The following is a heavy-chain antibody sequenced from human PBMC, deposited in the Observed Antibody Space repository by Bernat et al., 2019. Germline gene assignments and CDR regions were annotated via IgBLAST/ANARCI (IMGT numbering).Heavy chain of an antibody. J-gene: IGHJ6*03. V-gene: IGHV3-21*01. CDR3: ARGGYSDYTGPVYYMDV. CDR1: GFRFTTYS. D-gene: IGHD4-11*01. Sequence: EVQLVESGGGLVKPGGSLRLSCAASGFRFTTYSMNWVRQAPGKGLEWVSSIGTGNSYIYYADSVKGRFTISRDNAKISLYLQMNSLRAEDTAVYYCARGGYSDYTGPVYYMDVWGKGTTVTVSS. CDR2: IGTGNSYI.